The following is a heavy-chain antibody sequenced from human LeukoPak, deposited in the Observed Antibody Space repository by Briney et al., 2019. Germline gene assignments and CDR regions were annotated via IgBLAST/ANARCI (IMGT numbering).Heavy chain of an antibody. V-gene: IGHV4-61*02. CDR3: ARALLDYDYVWGSYFPKRWFDP. CDR1: GGSMSSGNYY. Sequence: PSETLSLTCTVSGGSMSSGNYYWSWIRQPAGKGLEWIGRIHITGSINYNPSLKSRVTISVDTSKNQFSLKLSSVTAADTAVYYCARALLDYDYVWGSYFPKRWFDPWGQGTLVTVSS. D-gene: IGHD3-16*01. CDR2: IHITGSI. J-gene: IGHJ5*02.